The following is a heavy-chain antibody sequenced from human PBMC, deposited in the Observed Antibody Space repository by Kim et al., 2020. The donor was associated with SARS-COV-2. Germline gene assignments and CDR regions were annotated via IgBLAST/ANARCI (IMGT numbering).Heavy chain of an antibody. CDR3: AKDADSSSWLYGMDV. CDR1: GFTFSSYG. V-gene: IGHV3-30*18. CDR2: ISYDGSNK. Sequence: GGSLRLSCAASGFTFSSYGMHWVRQAPGKGLEWVAVISYDGSNKYYADSVKGRFTISRDNSKNTLYLQMNSLRAEDTAVYYCAKDADSSSWLYGMDVWG. D-gene: IGHD6-13*01. J-gene: IGHJ6*02.